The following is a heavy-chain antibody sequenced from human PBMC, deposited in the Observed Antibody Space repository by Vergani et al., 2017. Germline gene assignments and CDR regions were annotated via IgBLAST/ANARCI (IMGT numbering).Heavy chain of an antibody. J-gene: IGHJ5*02. V-gene: IGHV3-66*02. D-gene: IGHD6-19*01. CDR3: ASLAVAGPAALSGP. CDR2: IYSGGIT. Sequence: EVQLVESGGGLVQPGGSLRLSCAASGFTVSSNYMSWVRQAPGKGLEWVSVIYSGGITYYADSVKGRFTSYRDKSKNTLYLQMNSLRAEDTAVYYCASLAVAGPAALSGPWGQGTLVTVSS. CDR1: GFTVSSNY.